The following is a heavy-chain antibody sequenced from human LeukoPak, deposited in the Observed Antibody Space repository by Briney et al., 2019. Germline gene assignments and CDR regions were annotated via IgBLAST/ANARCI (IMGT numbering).Heavy chain of an antibody. CDR2: IWYDGSKK. D-gene: IGHD5-18*01. CDR3: AYRPQLWLFSD. CDR1: GFTFSNHG. J-gene: IGHJ4*02. Sequence: GGSLRLSCAASGFTFSNHGMHWVRQAPGKGPEWVALIWYDGSKKYYGDSVKGRFTISRDNSKNTLYLQMNSLRAEDTAVYYCAYRPQLWLFSDWGQGTLVTVSS. V-gene: IGHV3-33*01.